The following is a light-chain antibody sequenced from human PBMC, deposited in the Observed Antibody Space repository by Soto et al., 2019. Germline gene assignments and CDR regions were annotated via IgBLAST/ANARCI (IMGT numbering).Light chain of an antibody. CDR2: DAS. CDR1: QSISGW. CDR3: QQYNSYSVNA. V-gene: IGKV1-5*01. Sequence: DIQMTQSPYTLSPSVGDRVSITCRASQSISGWLAWYQQKPGKAPKLLIYDASSLESGVPSRFSGSGSGTEFSLTISRLQPDDVATDYCQQYNSYSVNAFRQRTKMEIK. J-gene: IGKJ2*01.